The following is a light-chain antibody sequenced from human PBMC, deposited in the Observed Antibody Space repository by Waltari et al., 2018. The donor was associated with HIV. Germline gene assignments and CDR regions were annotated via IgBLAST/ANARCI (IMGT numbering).Light chain of an antibody. CDR1: SSDVGGYNY. J-gene: IGLJ3*02. CDR3: SSYAGSNNRWV. Sequence: QSALTQPPSASGSPGQSVTISCTGTSSDVGGYNYLSWYQQHPGKAPKRMIYEVSNRPSGVPDRFSGSKSGSTASLTVSGLQAEDEADYYCSSYAGSNNRWVFGGGTKLTVL. V-gene: IGLV2-8*01. CDR2: EVS.